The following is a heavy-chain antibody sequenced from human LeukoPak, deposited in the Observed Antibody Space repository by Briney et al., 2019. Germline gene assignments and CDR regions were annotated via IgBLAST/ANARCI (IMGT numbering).Heavy chain of an antibody. D-gene: IGHD5-12*01. CDR1: GYTFTSYD. V-gene: IGHV1-8*01. CDR2: MNPNSGNT. J-gene: IGHJ5*02. CDR3: ARDRDIVATRGSRNWFDP. Sequence: ASVKVSCKASGYTFTSYDINWVRQATGQGLEWMGWMNPNSGNTGYAQKFQGRVTMTRNTSISTAYMELSSLGSEDPAVYYCARDRDIVATRGSRNWFDPWGQGTLVTVSS.